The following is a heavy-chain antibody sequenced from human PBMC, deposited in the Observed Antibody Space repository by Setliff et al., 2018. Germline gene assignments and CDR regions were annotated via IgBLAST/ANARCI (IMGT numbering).Heavy chain of an antibody. D-gene: IGHD3-10*01. CDR3: AKNGFGVVALGVNNWFDP. CDR2: ISGSGGST. J-gene: IGHJ5*02. V-gene: IGHV3-23*01. CDR1: GFTVSSNY. Sequence: GESLKISCAASGFTVSSNYMSWVRQAPGKGLEWVSAISGSGGSTYYADSVKGRFTISRDNSKNTLYLQMNSLRAEDTAVYYCAKNGFGVVALGVNNWFDPWGQGTLVTVSS.